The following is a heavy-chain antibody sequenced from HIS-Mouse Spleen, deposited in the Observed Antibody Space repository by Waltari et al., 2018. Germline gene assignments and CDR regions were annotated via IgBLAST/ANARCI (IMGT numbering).Heavy chain of an antibody. D-gene: IGHD6-13*01. CDR1: GGSISSSSYY. CDR3: AREIPYSSSWYDWYFDL. J-gene: IGHJ2*01. V-gene: IGHV4-39*07. CDR2: IYYSGST. Sequence: QLQLQESGPGLVKPSETLSLTCTVSGGSISSSSYYWGWIRQPPGKGLAWIGSIYYSGSTYYNPSLKSRVTISVDMSKNQFSLRLSSVTAADTAVYYCAREIPYSSSWYDWYFDLWGRGTLVTVSS.